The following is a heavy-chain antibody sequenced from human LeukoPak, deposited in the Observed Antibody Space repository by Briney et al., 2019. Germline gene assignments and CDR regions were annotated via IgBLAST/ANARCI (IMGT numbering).Heavy chain of an antibody. Sequence: GGSLRLSCAAPGFTFSSYAMSWVRQAPGKGLEWVSAISGSGGSTYYADSVKGRFTISRDNSKNTLYLQMNSLRAEDAAVYYCAKAIGMGSAGGFDYWGQGTLVTVSS. D-gene: IGHD3-16*02. CDR2: ISGSGGST. J-gene: IGHJ4*02. CDR1: GFTFSSYA. CDR3: AKAIGMGSAGGFDY. V-gene: IGHV3-23*01.